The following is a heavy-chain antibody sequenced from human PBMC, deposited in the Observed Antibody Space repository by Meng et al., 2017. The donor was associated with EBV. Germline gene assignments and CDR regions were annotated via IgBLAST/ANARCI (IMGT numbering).Heavy chain of an antibody. CDR1: GGTVSSYA. CDR2: IIPIFGTA. V-gene: IGHV1-69*06. J-gene: IGHJ5*02. D-gene: IGHD1-26*01. CDR3: ARDRWEPKGKGWFDP. Sequence: QGHLGQSGAEVKRPGSSVEVSCKASGGTVSSYANSWVRQAPGLGLEWMGGIIPIFGTANYAQKFQGRVTITADKSTSTAYMELSMLRSEDTAVYYCARDRWEPKGKGWFDPWGQGTLVTVSS.